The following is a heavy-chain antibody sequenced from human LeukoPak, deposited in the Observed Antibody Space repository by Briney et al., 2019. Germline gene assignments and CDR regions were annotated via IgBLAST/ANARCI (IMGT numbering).Heavy chain of an antibody. D-gene: IGHD6-19*01. Sequence: ASVKVSCKASGYTFTSYDINWVRQATGQGLEWMGWMNPNSGNTGYAQKFQGRVTMTRNTSISTAYMELSSLRSEDTAVYYCAREDGVAGPRYYYYYMDVWGKGTTVTISS. CDR2: MNPNSGNT. J-gene: IGHJ6*03. V-gene: IGHV1-8*01. CDR3: AREDGVAGPRYYYYYMDV. CDR1: GYTFTSYD.